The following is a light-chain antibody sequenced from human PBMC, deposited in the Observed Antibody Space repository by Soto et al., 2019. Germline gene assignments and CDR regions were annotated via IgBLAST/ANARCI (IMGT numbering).Light chain of an antibody. CDR2: AAS. CDR1: QNVRAF. Sequence: EVVLTQSPATRSLSPGERATLSCRASQNVRAFLDWYQQKPGQAPRLLIYAASNRATGIPDRFSGSGSGTDFTLTISSLEPEDFAVYYCQQHSHWPPWTFGQGTRVEIQ. CDR3: QQHSHWPPWT. J-gene: IGKJ1*01. V-gene: IGKV3-11*01.